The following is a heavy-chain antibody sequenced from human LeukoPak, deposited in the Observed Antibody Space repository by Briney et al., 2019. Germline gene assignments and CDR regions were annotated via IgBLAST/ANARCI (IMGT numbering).Heavy chain of an antibody. J-gene: IGHJ4*02. CDR2: IKQDGSEK. Sequence: PGGSLRLSCAASGFTFSSYWMSWVRQAPGKGLEWVANIKQDGSEKYYVDSVKGRFTISRDNAKNSLYLQMNSLRAEDTAVYYCARRRGHDYSNFPQYFDYWGQGTLVTVSS. CDR3: ARRRGHDYSNFPQYFDY. V-gene: IGHV3-7*01. CDR1: GFTFSSYW. D-gene: IGHD4-11*01.